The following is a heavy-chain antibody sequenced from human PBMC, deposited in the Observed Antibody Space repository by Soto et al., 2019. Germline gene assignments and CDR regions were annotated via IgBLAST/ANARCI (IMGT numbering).Heavy chain of an antibody. V-gene: IGHV1-2*02. CDR3: AKGGAIVADGTRVYLYNAMDV. J-gene: IGHJ6*02. D-gene: IGHD5-12*01. CDR1: GYTFTGYY. CDR2: INPNSGDT. Sequence: QVQLVQSGTEVKRPGDSVKVSCKASGYTFTGYYVHWVRQAPGQGLEWMGWINPNSGDTYLAQRFQGRVTMNRDTSIGTAYMELRGRTSDDTAEYYCAKGGAIVADGTRVYLYNAMDVWGQGTTVTVSS.